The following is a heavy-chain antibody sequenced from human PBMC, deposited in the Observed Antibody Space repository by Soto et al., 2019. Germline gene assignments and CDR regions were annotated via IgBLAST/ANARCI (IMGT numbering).Heavy chain of an antibody. D-gene: IGHD3-10*02. Sequence: GKSQRLSCVGSGFIFSNNGMHWVRHTPGKGLEWVAFMSYDGSDTFYANSVKGRFTISKDNTKNTLFLQRSKLRAEDTAMYYCTFVRVADSGLDHCGEGTRVTVGS. CDR1: GFIFSNNG. CDR3: TFVRVADSGLDH. V-gene: IGHV3-30*03. J-gene: IGHJ4*02. CDR2: MSYDGSDT.